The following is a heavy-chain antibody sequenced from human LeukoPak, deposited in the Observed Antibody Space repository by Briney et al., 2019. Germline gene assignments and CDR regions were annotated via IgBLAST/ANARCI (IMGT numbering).Heavy chain of an antibody. Sequence: QPGGSLRLTCAASGFSFRGYAISLVRQAPGKGLEWVSGIGSDDRTHYAESVKGRFAISRGMDESTLFLQMNSLGAEDTALYYCVRDLYYWAAMDVWGQGTTVTVS. CDR3: VRDLYYWAAMDV. CDR1: GFSFRGYA. CDR2: IGSDDRT. J-gene: IGHJ6*02. D-gene: IGHD3-10*01. V-gene: IGHV3-23*01.